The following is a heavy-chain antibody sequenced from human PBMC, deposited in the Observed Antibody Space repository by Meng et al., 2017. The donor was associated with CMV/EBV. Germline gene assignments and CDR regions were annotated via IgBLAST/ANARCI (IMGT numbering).Heavy chain of an antibody. V-gene: IGHV4-34*01. J-gene: IGHJ4*02. Sequence: QGRRRQGGAGLLELAETLSLTGGVYGGSFSGYYWSWIRQPPGKGLEWIGEINHSGSTNYNPSLKSRVTISVDTSKNQFSLKLSSVTAADTAVYYCARGRGVGDYVWGSYRSRGVYFDYWGQGTLVTVSS. CDR1: GGSFSGYY. D-gene: IGHD3-16*02. CDR3: ARGRGVGDYVWGSYRSRGVYFDY. CDR2: INHSGST.